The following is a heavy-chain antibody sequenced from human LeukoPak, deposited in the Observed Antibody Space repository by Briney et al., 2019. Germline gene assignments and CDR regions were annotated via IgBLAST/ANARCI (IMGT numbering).Heavy chain of an antibody. Sequence: GGSLRLSCAASGFTFRSYAMSWVRQAPGKGLEWVSAISYSGGSTYYADSMKGRFTISRDNSKNTLYLQINSLRAEDTAIYYCARSSSGWSDFYYWGQGTLVTVSS. CDR2: ISYSGGST. CDR1: GFTFRSYA. J-gene: IGHJ4*02. CDR3: ARSSSGWSDFYY. D-gene: IGHD6-19*01. V-gene: IGHV3-23*01.